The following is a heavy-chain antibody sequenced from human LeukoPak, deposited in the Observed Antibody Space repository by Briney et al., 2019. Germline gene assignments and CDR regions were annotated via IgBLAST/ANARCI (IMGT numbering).Heavy chain of an antibody. CDR3: ARSPDILTGEKFDY. Sequence: GGSLRLSCEASGFTFSSYAMHWVRQAPGKGLEWVAIISHDGSNKYYADSVKGRFTISRDNSKNTLYLQMNSLGADDTAVYYCARSPDILTGEKFDYWGQGTLVTVSS. J-gene: IGHJ4*02. CDR1: GFTFSSYA. D-gene: IGHD3-9*01. V-gene: IGHV3-30-3*01. CDR2: ISHDGSNK.